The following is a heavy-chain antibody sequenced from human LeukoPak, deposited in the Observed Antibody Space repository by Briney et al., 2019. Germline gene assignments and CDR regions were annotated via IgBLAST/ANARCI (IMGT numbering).Heavy chain of an antibody. Sequence: GASVKVSCETSGYTFTSYGVTWVRQAPGEGLEWMGWINTYNGNTNYAQKVQDRVTMTKDTSTSTAYMELRSLRSDDTAVYYCARDRCSGGSCYDDYWGQGTLATVSS. CDR3: ARDRCSGGSCYDDY. D-gene: IGHD2-15*01. CDR1: GYTFTSYG. CDR2: INTYNGNT. J-gene: IGHJ4*02. V-gene: IGHV1-18*01.